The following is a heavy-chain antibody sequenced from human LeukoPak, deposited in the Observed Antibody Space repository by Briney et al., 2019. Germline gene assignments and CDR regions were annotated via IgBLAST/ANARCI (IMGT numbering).Heavy chain of an antibody. J-gene: IGHJ4*02. CDR3: ARHGSGRYYPAEGRVDY. Sequence: AASVKVSCKAFGYGFTSYYIHWVRQAPGQGLEWMGIINPSVGGTTYARKFQGGVTMTRDTSTSTVYMELGSLRSEDTAVYYCARHGSGRYYPAEGRVDYWGQGTLVTVSS. V-gene: IGHV1-46*03. CDR1: GYGFTSYY. CDR2: INPSVGGT. D-gene: IGHD3-10*01.